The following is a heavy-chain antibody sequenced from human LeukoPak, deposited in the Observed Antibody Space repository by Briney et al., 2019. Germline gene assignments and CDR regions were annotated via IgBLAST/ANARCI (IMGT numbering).Heavy chain of an antibody. CDR1: GFTFYDYY. CDR2: IFRADDNTA. J-gene: IGHJ4*02. Sequence: GGSLRLSCVASGFTFYDYYMIWIRQAPGQGLEWVSFIFRADDNTAEYAASVRGRFSISRDNSRNSVFLQMTSLTPVDTAVYYCARVNSAYSYFDFWGQGTPVTVSS. V-gene: IGHV3-11*01. CDR3: ARVNSAYSYFDF. D-gene: IGHD5-12*01.